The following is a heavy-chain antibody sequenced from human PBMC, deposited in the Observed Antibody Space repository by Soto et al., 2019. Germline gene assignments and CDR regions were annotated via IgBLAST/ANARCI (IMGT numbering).Heavy chain of an antibody. J-gene: IGHJ5*02. Sequence: SETLSLTCTVSGGSISGYYWSWIRQPPGKGLEWIGYIYYSGSTNYNPSLKSRVTISVDTSKNQFSLSLSSVTAADTAIYYCARLPWGARGRWFDPWGQGTLVTVSS. D-gene: IGHD3-16*01. CDR3: ARLPWGARGRWFDP. CDR1: GGSISGYY. V-gene: IGHV4-59*01. CDR2: IYYSGST.